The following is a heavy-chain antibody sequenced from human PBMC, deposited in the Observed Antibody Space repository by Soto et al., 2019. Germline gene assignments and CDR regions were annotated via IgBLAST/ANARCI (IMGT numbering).Heavy chain of an antibody. CDR3: AKDLTWNQADY. J-gene: IGHJ4*02. D-gene: IGHD1-1*01. CDR1: GFIFSNYW. V-gene: IGHV3-74*01. CDR2: ISNDGTII. Sequence: GSLRLSCEASGFIFSNYWMHWVRQTPGTGLVWVSRISNDGTIINYADSVKGRFTISRDNAKNTLYLQMNSLRAEDTAVYYCAKDLTWNQADYWGQGALVTVSS.